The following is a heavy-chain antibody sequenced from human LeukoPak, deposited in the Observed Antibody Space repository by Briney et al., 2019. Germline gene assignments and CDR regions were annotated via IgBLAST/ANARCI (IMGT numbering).Heavy chain of an antibody. D-gene: IGHD3-10*01. CDR3: VRDGGRVRGPPGDAFDI. CDR1: GFTFSDTW. CDR2: IRSDGSDT. V-gene: IGHV3-74*01. Sequence: GGSLRLSCAASGFTFSDTWMHWVRQAPGKGLVWVSRIRSDGSDTRYAESVKGRFTISRDNAKNTLYLQMNSLRAEDTAVYYCVRDGGRVRGPPGDAFDIWGQGTMVTVSS. J-gene: IGHJ3*02.